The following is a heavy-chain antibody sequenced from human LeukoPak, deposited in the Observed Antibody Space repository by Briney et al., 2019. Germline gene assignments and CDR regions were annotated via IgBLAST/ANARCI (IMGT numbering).Heavy chain of an antibody. CDR1: GFTFSSYG. Sequence: GGTLRLSCAASGFTFSSYGMSWVRQTPGKGLEWVSIISGSGGRTDYADSVKGRFTISRDNSKNRVDLQMNSLRADDTAVYYCAKCLVATTDQNYFYYYYIDVWGKGTTVTVSS. V-gene: IGHV3-23*01. J-gene: IGHJ6*03. CDR2: ISGSGGRT. CDR3: AKCLVATTDQNYFYYYYIDV. D-gene: IGHD2-21*02.